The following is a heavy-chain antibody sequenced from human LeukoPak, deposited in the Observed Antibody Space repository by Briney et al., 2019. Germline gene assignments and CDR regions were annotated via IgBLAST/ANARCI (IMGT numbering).Heavy chain of an antibody. CDR3: AKDLVRTFDY. CDR2: ISGSGGST. Sequence: GGSLRLSCAPSEFTYPNYAMHWVRQAPGKGLEWVSAISGSGGSTYYADSVKGRFTISRDNSKNTLYLQMNSLRAEDTAVYYCAKDLVRTFDYWGQGTLVTVSS. V-gene: IGHV3-23*01. D-gene: IGHD3-9*01. J-gene: IGHJ4*02. CDR1: EFTYPNYA.